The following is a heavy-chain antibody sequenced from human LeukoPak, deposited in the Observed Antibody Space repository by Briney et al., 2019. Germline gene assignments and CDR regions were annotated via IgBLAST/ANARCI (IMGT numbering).Heavy chain of an antibody. J-gene: IGHJ4*02. D-gene: IGHD3-10*01. Sequence: ASVKVSCKASGYTFTSYGISWVRQAPGQGLEWMGWISAYNGNTNYAQKLQGRVTMTTDTSTSTAYMELRSLRSDDTAVYYCARDGVQLWPKRPIDYWGQGTLVTVSS. CDR3: ARDGVQLWPKRPIDY. CDR2: ISAYNGNT. CDR1: GYTFTSYG. V-gene: IGHV1-18*01.